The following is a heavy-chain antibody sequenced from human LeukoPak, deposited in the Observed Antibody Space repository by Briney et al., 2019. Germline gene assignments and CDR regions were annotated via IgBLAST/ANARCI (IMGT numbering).Heavy chain of an antibody. Sequence: GGSLRLSCAASGFTFSSYWMHWVRQAPGKGLVWVSRINSDGSRTNYADSVKGRFTFSRDNAKNTLYQQMNSLRAEDTAVYYCARDIIVGATTTNVAFDIWGQGTMVTVSS. CDR1: GFTFSSYW. D-gene: IGHD1-26*01. CDR3: ARDIIVGATTTNVAFDI. CDR2: INSDGSRT. V-gene: IGHV3-74*01. J-gene: IGHJ3*02.